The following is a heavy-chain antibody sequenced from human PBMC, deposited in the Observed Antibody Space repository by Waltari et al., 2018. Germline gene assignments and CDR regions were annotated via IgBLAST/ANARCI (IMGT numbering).Heavy chain of an antibody. CDR3: ALTSLHPILYFDY. V-gene: IGHV2-70*04. J-gene: IGHJ4*02. CDR1: GFSLSTSGMR. CDR2: SDWDDDK. D-gene: IGHD3-10*01. Sequence: QVTLKESGPALVKPTQTLTLTCTFSGFSLSTSGMRVNWIRQPPGKALEWLARSDWDDDKFYSTSRKTRLTIPKDTTRNQLVLTMTTMDPYDTATSYCALTSLHPILYFDYLGPGTLVTVSS.